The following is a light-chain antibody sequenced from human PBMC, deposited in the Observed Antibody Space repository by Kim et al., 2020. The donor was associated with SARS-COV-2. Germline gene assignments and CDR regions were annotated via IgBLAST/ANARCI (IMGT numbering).Light chain of an antibody. CDR2: KDS. V-gene: IGLV3-27*01. Sequence: VSPGQPARITCSGDVLAKKYARWFQQKPGQAPVLVIYKDSERPSGIPERFSGSSSGTTVTLTISGAQVEDEADYYCYSAADNNFWVFGGGTQLTVL. CDR1: VLAKKY. CDR3: YSAADNNFWV. J-gene: IGLJ3*02.